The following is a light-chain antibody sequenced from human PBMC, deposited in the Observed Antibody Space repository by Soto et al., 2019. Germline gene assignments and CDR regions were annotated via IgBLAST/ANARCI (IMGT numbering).Light chain of an antibody. Sequence: ELVMTQSPATLSLSPGERATLSCRASQSVSSNLAWYQQKPGQAPRLLIYGASTRATGIPARFSGSGSGTEFTLTISSLQSEDFAIYYCQQYNNWPPYTFGQGTKV. CDR1: QSVSSN. CDR3: QQYNNWPPYT. V-gene: IGKV3-15*01. CDR2: GAS. J-gene: IGKJ2*01.